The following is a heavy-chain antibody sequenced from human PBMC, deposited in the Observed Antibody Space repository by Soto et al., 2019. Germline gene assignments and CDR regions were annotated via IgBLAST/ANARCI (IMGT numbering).Heavy chain of an antibody. V-gene: IGHV3-7*01. CDR2: IKQDGSEK. CDR3: CYSTSSKGN. J-gene: IGHJ4*02. CDR1: GFTFSDYW. D-gene: IGHD2-2*01. Sequence: EVQLVESGGGLVQPGGSLRLCCAASGFTFSDYWMSWVRQAPGKGLEWVANIKQDGSEKYYVDSVKGRFTISRDNAKNSLYLKRNSLRAEDTAVYYCCYSTSSKGNWGQGALVTVSS.